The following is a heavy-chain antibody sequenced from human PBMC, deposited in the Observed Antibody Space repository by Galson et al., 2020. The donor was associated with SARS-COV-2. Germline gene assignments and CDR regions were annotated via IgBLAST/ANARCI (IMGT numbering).Heavy chain of an antibody. CDR2: IFHSGYT. V-gene: IGHV4-4*02. CDR1: GGSISSSDW. CDR3: SRIIVTAYYFSYRDV. D-gene: IGHD2-21*02. Sequence: SETLSLTCAVSGGSISSSDWWGWVRQPPGKGLEWIGEIFHSGYTNYNPSLRSRVTISLDTSKNQFSLKLSSVTAADTALYYCSRIIVTAYYFSYRDVWGKGTTVTVSS. J-gene: IGHJ6*03.